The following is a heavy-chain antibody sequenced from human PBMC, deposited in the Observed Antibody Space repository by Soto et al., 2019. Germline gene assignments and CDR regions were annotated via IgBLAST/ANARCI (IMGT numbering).Heavy chain of an antibody. V-gene: IGHV3-23*01. D-gene: IGHD3-10*01. J-gene: IGHJ6*02. CDR3: AKPKYRGVVVNV. Sequence: VQVLESGGALVQPGGSLRLSCAASGFRFSSYAMYWVRQAPGKGLEWVSTISNSGDRYYADSVEGRFTISRDNSKDTVYLQMNSLRAEDTAVYYCAKPKYRGVVVNVWGQGTTVTVSS. CDR2: ISNSGDR. CDR1: GFRFSSYA.